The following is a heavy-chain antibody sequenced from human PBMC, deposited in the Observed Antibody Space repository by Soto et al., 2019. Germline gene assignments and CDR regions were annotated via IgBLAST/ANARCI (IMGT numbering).Heavy chain of an antibody. V-gene: IGHV2-26*01. CDR3: AWIERYSTYEYFDY. CDR2: IFSNDEE. Sequence: QVTLKESGPVLVKPTETLTLTCTVSGFSLSNVRMGVAWIRQPPGKALEWLAHIFSNDEESYTTSLRSRLTISRDTFTRQVVLTMTNMDPVDTATYYCAWIERYSTYEYFDYWGQGAPVTVSS. CDR1: GFSLSNVRMG. D-gene: IGHD5-12*01. J-gene: IGHJ4*02.